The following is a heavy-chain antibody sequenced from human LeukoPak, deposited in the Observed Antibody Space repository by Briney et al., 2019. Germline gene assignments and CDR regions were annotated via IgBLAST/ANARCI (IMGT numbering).Heavy chain of an antibody. CDR1: GYSISSGYY. J-gene: IGHJ5*02. D-gene: IGHD3-3*01. CDR2: IYHSGST. V-gene: IGHV4-38-2*02. Sequence: SETLSLICTVSGYSISSGYYWGWIRQPPGKGLEWIGSIYHSGSTYYNPSLKSRVTISVDTSKNQFSLKLSSVTAADTAVYYCAREITIFGVVIDWFDPWGQGTLVTVSS. CDR3: AREITIFGVVIDWFDP.